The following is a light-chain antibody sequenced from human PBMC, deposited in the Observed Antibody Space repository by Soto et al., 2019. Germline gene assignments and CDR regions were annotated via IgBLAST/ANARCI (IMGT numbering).Light chain of an antibody. Sequence: ETVMTQSPATLSVSPGETATLSCRASHSVTSNLAWYQHKPGQAPRPLLHGASSRATGTPARFSGSGSGTEFTLSISSLQSEDFAVYYCHQYNNWPPTFGGGTKVEI. CDR2: GAS. CDR3: HQYNNWPPT. V-gene: IGKV3D-15*01. J-gene: IGKJ4*01. CDR1: HSVTSN.